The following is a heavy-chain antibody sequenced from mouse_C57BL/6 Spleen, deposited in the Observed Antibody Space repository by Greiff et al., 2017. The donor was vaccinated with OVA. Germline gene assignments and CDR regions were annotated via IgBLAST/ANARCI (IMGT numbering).Heavy chain of an antibody. CDR1: GYAFSSYW. J-gene: IGHJ1*03. V-gene: IGHV1-80*01. Sequence: QVQLQQSGAELVKPGASVKISCKASGYAFSSYWMNWVKQRPGKGLEWIGQIYPGDGDTNYNGKFKGKATLTADKSSSTAYMQLSSLTSEDSAVYFCARHGDYDYDWYFDVWGTGTTVTVSS. D-gene: IGHD2-4*01. CDR2: IYPGDGDT. CDR3: ARHGDYDYDWYFDV.